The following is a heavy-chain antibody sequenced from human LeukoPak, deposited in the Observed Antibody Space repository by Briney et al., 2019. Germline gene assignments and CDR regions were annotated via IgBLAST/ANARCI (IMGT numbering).Heavy chain of an antibody. J-gene: IGHJ5*02. CDR3: AKSGYYDSSGYYGRWFDP. Sequence: GGSLRLSCAASGFTFSSYGMHWVRQAPGKGLEWVAFIRYDGSNKYYADSVKGRFTISRDNSKNTLYLQMNSLRAEDTAVYYCAKSGYYDSSGYYGRWFDPWGQGTLVTVSS. CDR2: IRYDGSNK. D-gene: IGHD3-22*01. CDR1: GFTFSSYG. V-gene: IGHV3-30*02.